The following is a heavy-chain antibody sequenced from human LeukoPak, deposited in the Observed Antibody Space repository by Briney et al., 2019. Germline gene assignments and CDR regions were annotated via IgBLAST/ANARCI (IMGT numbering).Heavy chain of an antibody. V-gene: IGHV3-33*08. D-gene: IGHD3-22*01. CDR2: IWYDGSNK. CDR3: ARGPLTMMYYFDY. Sequence: GGSLRLSCAASGFTFDDYGMSWVRQAPGKGLEWVAVIWYDGSNKYYADSVKGRFTISRDNSKNTLYLQMNSLRAEDTAVYYCARGPLTMMYYFDYWGQGTLVTVSS. J-gene: IGHJ4*02. CDR1: GFTFDDYG.